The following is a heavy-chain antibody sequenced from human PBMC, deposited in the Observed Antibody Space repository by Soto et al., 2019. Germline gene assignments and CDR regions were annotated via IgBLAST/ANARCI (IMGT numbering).Heavy chain of an antibody. Sequence: SETLSLTCTVYGGSFSGYYWSWIRQPPGKGLEWIGEINHSGSTNYNPSLKSRVTISVDTSKNQFSLKLSSVTAADTAVYYCARTEGYYGLDVWGQGTTVTVSS. J-gene: IGHJ6*02. CDR2: INHSGST. CDR3: ARTEGYYGLDV. CDR1: GGSFSGYY. V-gene: IGHV4-34*01.